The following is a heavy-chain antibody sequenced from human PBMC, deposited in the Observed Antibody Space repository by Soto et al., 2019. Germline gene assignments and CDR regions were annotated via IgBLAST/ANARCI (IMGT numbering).Heavy chain of an antibody. Sequence: PSETLSLTCSVSGTSIKGYYWTWILQPPGKVLEWIGYIYYTGTTKYNPSLKSRVTISVDTSKNQFSLRLNSVTAADTAVYYCAREVSSFGSNHFDSWGQGALVTVSS. CDR3: AREVSSFGSNHFDS. J-gene: IGHJ4*02. V-gene: IGHV4-59*01. CDR2: IYYTGTT. D-gene: IGHD3-10*01. CDR1: GTSIKGYY.